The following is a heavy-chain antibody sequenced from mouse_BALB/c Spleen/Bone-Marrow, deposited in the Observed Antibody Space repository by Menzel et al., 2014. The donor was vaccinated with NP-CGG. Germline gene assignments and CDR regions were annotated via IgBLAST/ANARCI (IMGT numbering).Heavy chain of an antibody. Sequence: LQQSGSELVRPGASVKLSCKASGYTFINYWIHWVKQRPGQGLEWIGNFYPGSGTTNYDEKFKTKATPTVDTFSSTAYMQLSSLTSEDSAVYYCTKGNYLFDYWGQGTTLTVSS. CDR2: FYPGSGTT. V-gene: IGHV1S22*01. J-gene: IGHJ2*01. D-gene: IGHD2-1*01. CDR1: GYTFINYW. CDR3: TKGNYLFDY.